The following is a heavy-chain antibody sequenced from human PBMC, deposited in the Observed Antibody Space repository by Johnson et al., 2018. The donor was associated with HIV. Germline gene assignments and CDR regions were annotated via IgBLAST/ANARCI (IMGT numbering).Heavy chain of an antibody. CDR3: AKDIRPFGPGVPSRGFDI. J-gene: IGHJ3*02. CDR1: GFSVSSYA. V-gene: IGHV3-23*04. CDR2: ISGSGGST. Sequence: EVQLVESGGDLVQPGGSLRLSCAASGFSVSSYALHWVRQAPGKGLEWVSAISGSGGSTYYADSVKGRFTISRDNAKNSLYLQMNSLRAEDTALYYCAKDIRPFGPGVPSRGFDIWGQGTMVTVSS. D-gene: IGHD3/OR15-3a*01.